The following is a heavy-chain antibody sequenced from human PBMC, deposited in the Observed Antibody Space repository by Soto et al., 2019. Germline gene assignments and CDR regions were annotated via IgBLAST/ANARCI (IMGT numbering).Heavy chain of an antibody. V-gene: IGHV3-48*01. J-gene: IGHJ6*04. CDR1: GFTFSSYS. CDR3: AIFTIFGVVPAYAGMDV. Sequence: GGSLRLSCAASGFTFSSYSMNWVRQAPGKGLEWVSYISSSSTIYYADSVKGRFTISRDNAKNSLYLQMNSLRAEDTAVYYCAIFTIFGVVPAYAGMDVWGKGTTVTVSS. CDR2: ISSSSTI. D-gene: IGHD3-3*01.